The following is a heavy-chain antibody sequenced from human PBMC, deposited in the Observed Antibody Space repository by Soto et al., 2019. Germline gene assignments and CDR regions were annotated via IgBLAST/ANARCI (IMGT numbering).Heavy chain of an antibody. D-gene: IGHD6-6*01. V-gene: IGHV4-59*01. CDR2: IYYSGST. CDR1: VGSISSYY. CDR3: ARDGAARGGNWFEP. J-gene: IGHJ5*02. Sequence: XETLSLTCTFSVGSISSYYWSCIRHPPGKGLEWIGYIYYSGSTNYNPSLKSRVTISVGTSKNQFSLKLSSVTAADTAVYYCARDGAARGGNWFEPLGQGTLHMVSS.